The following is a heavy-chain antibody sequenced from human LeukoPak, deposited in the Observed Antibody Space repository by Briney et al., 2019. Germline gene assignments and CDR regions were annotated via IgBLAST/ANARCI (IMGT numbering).Heavy chain of an antibody. J-gene: IGHJ4*02. Sequence: PGGSLRLSCAASGFTFSSYAMSWVRQAPGKGLEWVSAISGRGGSTYYADSVKGRFTISRDNSKNPLYLQMNSLRAEDTAVYYCAKDYVLWSGYPSYFDYWGQGTLVTVSS. V-gene: IGHV3-23*01. CDR3: AKDYVLWSGYPSYFDY. D-gene: IGHD3-3*01. CDR2: ISGRGGST. CDR1: GFTFSSYA.